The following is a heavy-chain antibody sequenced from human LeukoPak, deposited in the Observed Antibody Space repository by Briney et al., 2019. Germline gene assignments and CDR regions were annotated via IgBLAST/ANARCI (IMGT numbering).Heavy chain of an antibody. V-gene: IGHV4-59*08. J-gene: IGHJ4*02. D-gene: IGHD6-13*01. CDR3: ARHGSSYSFDC. CDR1: GGSITGYY. CDR2: ISYSGST. Sequence: SETLSLTCTVSGGSITGYYWSWIRQPPGKGLEWIDYISYSGSTNYNPSLKSRVTMSVDTSKNQFSLRLSSVTAADTAVYYCARHGSSYSFDCWGQGTLVTVSS.